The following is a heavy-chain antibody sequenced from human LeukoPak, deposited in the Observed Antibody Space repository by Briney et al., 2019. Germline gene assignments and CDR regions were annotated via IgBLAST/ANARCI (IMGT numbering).Heavy chain of an antibody. D-gene: IGHD6-13*01. CDR2: INSDWSST. CDR1: GFTFSSYW. Sequence: GGSLRLSCAASGFTFSSYWMHWVRQAPGKGLVWVSRINSDWSSTSYADSVKGRFTISRDNAKNTLYLQMNSLRAEDTAVYYCARDEEQQLLDYWGQGTLVTVSS. V-gene: IGHV3-74*01. J-gene: IGHJ4*02. CDR3: ARDEEQQLLDY.